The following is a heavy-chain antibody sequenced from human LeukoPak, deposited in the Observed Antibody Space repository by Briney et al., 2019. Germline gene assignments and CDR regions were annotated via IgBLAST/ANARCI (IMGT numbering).Heavy chain of an antibody. CDR3: ARDIVPRVERRDY. D-gene: IGHD1-1*01. Sequence: PGKSLRLSCVASGFTFSNFGVHWVRQAPGKGLEWVAVISYNGHYEYYGESVKGRFTISRDNAKNSLFLQMNSLRAEDTAVYYCARDIVPRVERRDYWGQGTLVTVSS. J-gene: IGHJ4*02. CDR1: GFTFSNFG. CDR2: ISYNGHYE. V-gene: IGHV3-30*03.